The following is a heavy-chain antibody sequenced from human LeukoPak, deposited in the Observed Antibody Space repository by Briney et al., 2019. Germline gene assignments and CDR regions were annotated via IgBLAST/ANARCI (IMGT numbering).Heavy chain of an antibody. CDR1: GGSISSYY. D-gene: IGHD2-2*01. J-gene: IGHJ3*02. CDR3: AREKRYCGSTSCHRDAFDI. Sequence: SETLSLTCTVSGGSISSYYWSWIRQPPGKGLEWIGYIYYSGSTNYNPSLKSRVTISVDTSKNQFSLKLSSVTAADTAVYYCAREKRYCGSTSCHRDAFDIWGQGTMVTVSS. V-gene: IGHV4-59*01. CDR2: IYYSGST.